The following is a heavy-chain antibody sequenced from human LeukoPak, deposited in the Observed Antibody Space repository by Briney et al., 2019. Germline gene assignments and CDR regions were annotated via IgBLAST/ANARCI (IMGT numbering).Heavy chain of an antibody. CDR2: INHSGST. CDR1: GGSFSGYY. D-gene: IGHD4-17*01. J-gene: IGHJ4*02. CDR3: ARRPTGIDY. Sequence: SETLSLTCAVYGGSFSGYYWSWIRQPPGKGLEWIGEINHSGSTNYNPSLKSRVTISVDTSKNQFSLKLSSVTAADTAVYYCARRPTGIDYWGQGTLVTVSS. V-gene: IGHV4-34*01.